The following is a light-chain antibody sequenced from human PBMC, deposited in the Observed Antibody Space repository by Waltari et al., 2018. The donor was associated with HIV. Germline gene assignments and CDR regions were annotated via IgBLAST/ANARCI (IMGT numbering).Light chain of an antibody. CDR3: CSYVGWSTILYV. J-gene: IGLJ1*01. V-gene: IGLV2-23*02. Sequence: QSALTQPASVSGSPGQSITISCPGTSSDGGSYNLFSLYQQNPGKAPKLMIYEVSKRPSGVSNRFSGSKSGNTASLTISGLQAEDEADYYCCSYVGWSTILYVFGTGTKVTVL. CDR2: EVS. CDR1: SSDGGSYNL.